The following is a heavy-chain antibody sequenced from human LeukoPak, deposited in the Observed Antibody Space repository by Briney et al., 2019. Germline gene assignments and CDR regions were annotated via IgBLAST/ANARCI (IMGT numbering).Heavy chain of an antibody. CDR3: ARDQGAVAGSYNWFDP. J-gene: IGHJ5*02. Sequence: GGSLRLSCAASGFTFSDYYMSWIRQAPGKGLEWVSYISSSGSTIYYADSVKGRFTISRDNAKNSLYLQMNSLRAEDTAVYYCARDQGAVAGSYNWFDPWGQGTLVTVSS. CDR1: GFTFSDYY. CDR2: ISSSGSTI. D-gene: IGHD6-19*01. V-gene: IGHV3-11*04.